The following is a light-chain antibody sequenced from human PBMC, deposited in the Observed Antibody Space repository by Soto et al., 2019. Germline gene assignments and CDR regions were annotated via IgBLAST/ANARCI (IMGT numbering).Light chain of an antibody. Sequence: EIVMTQSPATLSVSPGERATLSCRASQSVSNQLAWYQQKPGQAPRLLIYDASTRATGIPGRFRGSGSGTEFTLTISSLQSEDLAVYYCQQYDKWPPSTFGQGTKVEIK. CDR2: DAS. CDR1: QSVSNQ. J-gene: IGKJ1*01. CDR3: QQYDKWPPST. V-gene: IGKV3-15*01.